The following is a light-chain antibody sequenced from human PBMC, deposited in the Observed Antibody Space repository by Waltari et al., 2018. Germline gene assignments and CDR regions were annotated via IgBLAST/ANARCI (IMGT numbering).Light chain of an antibody. CDR2: DVR. CDR3: SSSTSSTTRV. V-gene: IGLV2-14*03. J-gene: IGLJ3*02. CDR1: SSDVGAYNY. Sequence: QSALTQPASVSASPGQSITISCTGTSSDVGAYNYVSGYQQHPGKTPKLLIYDVRILPSGVSNRFSGSKSGNTASRTISGLQADDEADYYCSSSTSSTTRVFGGGTRLTVL.